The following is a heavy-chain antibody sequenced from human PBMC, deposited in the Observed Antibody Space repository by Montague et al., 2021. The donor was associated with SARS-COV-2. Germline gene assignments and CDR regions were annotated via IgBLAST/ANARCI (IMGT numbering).Heavy chain of an antibody. CDR3: ASQVPDFWSGIDY. Sequence: SETLSLTCTVSGGSISSYYWSWIRQPPGKGLEWIGYIYYSGSTNYKPSLKSRVTISVDTSKNQFSLKLSSVTAADTAVYYCASQVPDFWSGIDYWGQGTLVTVSS. V-gene: IGHV4-59*01. J-gene: IGHJ4*02. D-gene: IGHD3-3*01. CDR1: GGSISSYY. CDR2: IYYSGST.